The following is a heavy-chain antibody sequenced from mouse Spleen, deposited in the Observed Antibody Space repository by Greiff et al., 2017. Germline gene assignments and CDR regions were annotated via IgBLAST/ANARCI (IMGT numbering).Heavy chain of an antibody. CDR2: IRNKANGYTT. D-gene: IGHD4-1*01. J-gene: IGHJ2*01. V-gene: IGHV7-3*02. Sequence: EVKLMESGGGLVQPGGSLRLSCATSGFTFTDYYMSWVRQPPGKALEWLGFIRNKANGYTTEYSASVKGRFTISRDNSQSILYLQMNTLRAEDSATYYCARDGTGTPFDYWGQGTTLTVSS. CDR3: ARDGTGTPFDY. CDR1: GFTFTDYY.